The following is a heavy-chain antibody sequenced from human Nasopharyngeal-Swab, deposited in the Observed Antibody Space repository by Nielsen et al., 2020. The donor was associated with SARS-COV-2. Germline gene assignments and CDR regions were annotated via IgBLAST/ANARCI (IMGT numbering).Heavy chain of an antibody. D-gene: IGHD1-1*01. J-gene: IGHJ5*02. CDR1: GDTFSSYA. V-gene: IGHV1-69*13. CDR3: ARIAVHHNWFDP. CDR2: IIPIFGTA. Sequence: SVKVSCKASGDTFSSYAISWVRQAPGQGLEWMGGIIPIFGTANYAQKFQGRVTITADESTSTAYMELSSLRSEDTAVYYCARIAVHHNWFDPWGQGTLVTVSS.